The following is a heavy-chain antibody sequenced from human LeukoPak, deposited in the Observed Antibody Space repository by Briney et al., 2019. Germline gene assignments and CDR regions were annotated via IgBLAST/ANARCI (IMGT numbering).Heavy chain of an antibody. D-gene: IGHD2/OR15-2a*01. Sequence: GASVKVSCKASGYTFTYRYLHWVRQAPGQALEWMGWITPFNGNTNYAQKFQDRVTITRDRSMSTAYMELSSLRSEDTAMYYCASPPWSMASHFDYWGQGTLVTVSS. CDR3: ASPPWSMASHFDY. CDR1: GYTFTYRY. V-gene: IGHV1-45*02. CDR2: ITPFNGNT. J-gene: IGHJ4*02.